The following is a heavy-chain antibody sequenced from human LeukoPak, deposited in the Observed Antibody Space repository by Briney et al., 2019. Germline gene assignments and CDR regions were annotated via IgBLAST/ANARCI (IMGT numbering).Heavy chain of an antibody. V-gene: IGHV1-24*01. Sequence: ASVKVSCKVSGYTLTELSMHWVRQAPGKGHEWMGGFDPEDGETIYAQKFQGRVTMTEDTSTDTAYMELSSLRSEDTAVYYCAAAELRYFDRRFDYWGQGTLVTVSS. CDR1: GYTLTELS. D-gene: IGHD3-9*01. CDR2: FDPEDGET. J-gene: IGHJ4*02. CDR3: AAAELRYFDRRFDY.